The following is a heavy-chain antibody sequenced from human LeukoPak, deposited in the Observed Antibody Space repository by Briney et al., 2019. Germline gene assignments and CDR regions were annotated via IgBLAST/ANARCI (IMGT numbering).Heavy chain of an antibody. CDR2: IYYSGST. CDR1: GGSISSSSYY. D-gene: IGHD2-2*01. Sequence: SETLSLTCTVSGGSISSSSYYWGWIRQPPGKGLEWIGSIYYSGSTYYNPSLKSRVTISVDTSKNQFSLKLSSVTAADTAVYYCARREYQLLWRRYYFDYWGQGTLVTVSS. V-gene: IGHV4-39*01. CDR3: ARREYQLLWRRYYFDY. J-gene: IGHJ4*02.